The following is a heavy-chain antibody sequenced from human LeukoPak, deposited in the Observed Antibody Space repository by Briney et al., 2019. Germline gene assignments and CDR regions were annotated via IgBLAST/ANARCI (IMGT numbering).Heavy chain of an antibody. CDR1: GFTFSSYA. V-gene: IGHV3-30*04. CDR3: ARTTAMVTSWFDP. Sequence: PGGSPRLSCAASGFTFSSYAMHWVRQAPGKGLEWVAVISYDGSNKYYADSVKGRFTISRDNSKNTLYLQMNSLRAEDTAVYYCARTTAMVTSWFDPWGQGTLVTVSS. D-gene: IGHD5-18*01. CDR2: ISYDGSNK. J-gene: IGHJ5*02.